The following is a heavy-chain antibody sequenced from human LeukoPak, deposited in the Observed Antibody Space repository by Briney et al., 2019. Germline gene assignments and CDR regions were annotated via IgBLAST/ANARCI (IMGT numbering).Heavy chain of an antibody. CDR3: AKADDDACSGGSFYRL. Sequence: PGGSLRLSCAASGFTFSSYGMHWVRQAPGKGLEWVAVISYDGSNKYYADSVKGRFTISRDNSKNTLYLQMNSLRAEDTAVYYCAKADDDACSGGSFYRLWGQGTLVTVSS. CDR2: ISYDGSNK. V-gene: IGHV3-30*18. D-gene: IGHD2-15*01. J-gene: IGHJ4*02. CDR1: GFTFSSYG.